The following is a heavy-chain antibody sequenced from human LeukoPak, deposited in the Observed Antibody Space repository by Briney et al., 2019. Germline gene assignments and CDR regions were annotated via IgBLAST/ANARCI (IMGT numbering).Heavy chain of an antibody. CDR2: ISGNGGST. J-gene: IGHJ4*02. CDR3: AKFRPITSVAGTIFHY. V-gene: IGHV3-23*01. Sequence: GGSLRLSCAASGFTFSNCWLGWVRQAPGKGLEWVSAISGNGGSTYYADSVKGRFTISRDNSKNTLYLQMNSLRAEDTAVYYCAKFRPITSVAGTIFHYWGQGALVTVSS. CDR1: GFTFSNCW. D-gene: IGHD6-19*01.